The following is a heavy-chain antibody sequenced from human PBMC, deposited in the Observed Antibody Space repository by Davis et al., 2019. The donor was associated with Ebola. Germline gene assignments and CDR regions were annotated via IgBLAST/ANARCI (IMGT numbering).Heavy chain of an antibody. J-gene: IGHJ4*02. D-gene: IGHD1-26*01. CDR3: ARRVGARSGFGN. CDR1: GYTFTSYN. Sequence: AASVTVSCKASGYTFTSYNINWVRQANGQGLEWMGWMNPNSGNTGFAQKFQGRVTMTRNISITTAYLELSSLGSEDTAVYYCARRVGARSGFGNWGQGTLVTVSS. V-gene: IGHV1-8*01. CDR2: MNPNSGNT.